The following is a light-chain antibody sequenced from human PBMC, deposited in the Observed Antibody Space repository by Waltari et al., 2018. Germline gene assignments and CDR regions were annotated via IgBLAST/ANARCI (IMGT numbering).Light chain of an antibody. V-gene: IGKV3-11*01. CDR2: DVF. CDR3: QQRRDWPIT. J-gene: IGKJ5*01. CDR1: HSVDTS. Sequence: EIVLTQSPATLSLSPGDRVTLSCRASHSVDTSLAWYQQKLGQAPRLLIYDVFYRATGIPARFSDRGSGTDFTLTISSLEPEDFALYFCQQRRDWPITFGQGTRLEIK.